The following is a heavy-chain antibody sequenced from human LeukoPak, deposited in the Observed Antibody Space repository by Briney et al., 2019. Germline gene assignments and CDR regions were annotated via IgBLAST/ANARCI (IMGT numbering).Heavy chain of an antibody. V-gene: IGHV3-48*02. J-gene: IGHJ5*02. Sequence: GGSLRLSCAASGFTFSSYSINWVRQAPGKGLEWVSYISGSSATIYYADSVKGRFTISRDNAKNSLYLQMKSLRDEDTAVYYCARDLVGATASWGQGTLVTVSS. CDR1: GFTFSSYS. CDR2: ISGSSATI. D-gene: IGHD1-26*01. CDR3: ARDLVGATAS.